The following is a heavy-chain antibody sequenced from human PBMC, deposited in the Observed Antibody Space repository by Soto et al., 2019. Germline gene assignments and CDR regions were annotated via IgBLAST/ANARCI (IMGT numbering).Heavy chain of an antibody. J-gene: IGHJ1*01. CDR3: ATYGGDSGGFEYFKY. CDR1: GHTFSSYG. Sequence: ESGGGLVQPGGSLRLSCAASGHTFSSYGMTWVRQAPGKGLEWVSAISGSGDTYNVDSLKGRFTISRDNSKSTLFLQMNSLRAEDTAVYYCATYGGDSGGFEYFKYWGQGTLVTVSS. V-gene: IGHV3-23*01. CDR2: ISGSGDT. D-gene: IGHD2-21*02.